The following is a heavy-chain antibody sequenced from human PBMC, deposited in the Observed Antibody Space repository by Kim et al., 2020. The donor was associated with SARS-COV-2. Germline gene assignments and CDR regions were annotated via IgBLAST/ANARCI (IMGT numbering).Heavy chain of an antibody. J-gene: IGHJ4*02. D-gene: IGHD3-16*02. CDR1: GYTFTSYA. V-gene: IGHV7-4-1*02. Sequence: ASVKVSCKASGYTFTSYAMNWVRQAPGQGLEGMGWINTNTGNPTYAQGFTGRFVFSLDTSVSTAYLQISSLKAEDTAVYYCATLDYDYVWGSYRHLLFDYWGQGTLVTVSS. CDR2: INTNTGNP. CDR3: ATLDYDYVWGSYRHLLFDY.